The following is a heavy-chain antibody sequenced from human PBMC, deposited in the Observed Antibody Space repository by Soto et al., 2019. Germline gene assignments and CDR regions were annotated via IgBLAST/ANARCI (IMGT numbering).Heavy chain of an antibody. D-gene: IGHD3-10*01. CDR1: GGSISSYY. Sequence: QVQLQESGPGLVKPSETLSLSCTVSGGSISSYYWSWFRQSPGKRMEWIGYVHHSWVSSYNPSLQSRVAIALDTSKSQFSLKVTSVTATDTDVYYCERQGFGPLHGLVDVWGKGTTVTVSS. V-gene: IGHV4-59*08. CDR3: ERQGFGPLHGLVDV. CDR2: VHHSWVS. J-gene: IGHJ6*04.